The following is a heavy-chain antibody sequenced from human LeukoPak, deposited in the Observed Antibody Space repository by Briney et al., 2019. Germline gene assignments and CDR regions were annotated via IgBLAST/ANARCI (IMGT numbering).Heavy chain of an antibody. Sequence: GGSLRLYCAASGFSFNDCTMNWVRQAPGKGLEWIAVISNDGTTYYIDSVKGRFTISRDNSKNTLYLQMNGLRAEDTAVYFCAKRVINNPFDNWGQGTLVTVSS. CDR2: ISNDGTT. D-gene: IGHD2/OR15-2a*01. CDR3: AKRVINNPFDN. CDR1: GFSFNDCT. J-gene: IGHJ4*02. V-gene: IGHV3-23*01.